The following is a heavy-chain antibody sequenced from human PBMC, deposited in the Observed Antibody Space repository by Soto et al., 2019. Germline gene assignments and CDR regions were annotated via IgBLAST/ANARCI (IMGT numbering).Heavy chain of an antibody. CDR2: IYYSGTT. CDR1: GFSIGSNNW. J-gene: IGHJ4*02. Sequence: NPSETLSLTCAVSGFSIGSNNWWGWIRQPPGKGLEWIGNIYYSGTTQFNPSLKSRVTMSIDGAGNQFSLRLSSVTAADTAVYYCARKGRKPAAIWNWGQGTLVTVSS. D-gene: IGHD2-2*01. CDR3: ARKGRKPAAIWN. V-gene: IGHV4-28*01.